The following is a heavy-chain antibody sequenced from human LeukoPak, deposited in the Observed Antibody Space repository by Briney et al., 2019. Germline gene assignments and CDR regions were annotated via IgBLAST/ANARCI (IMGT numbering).Heavy chain of an antibody. J-gene: IGHJ4*02. D-gene: IGHD6-6*01. CDR2: INPNSGGT. V-gene: IGHV1-2*02. CDR1: GYTFTGYY. CDR3: ARAWGEDIAARPYYFDY. Sequence: ASVKVSCKASGYTFTGYYMHWVRQAPGQRLEWMGWINPNSGGTNYAPKFQGRVTMTTDTSTSTAYMELRSLRSDDTAVYYCARAWGEDIAARPYYFDYWGQGTLVTVSS.